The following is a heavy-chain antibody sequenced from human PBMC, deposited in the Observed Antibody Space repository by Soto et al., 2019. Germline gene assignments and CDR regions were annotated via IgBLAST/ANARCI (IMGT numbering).Heavy chain of an antibody. CDR2: ISSSGSYI. D-gene: IGHD3-10*01. V-gene: IGHV3-21*01. CDR1: GFTFSSHS. Sequence: GGSLRLSCAASGFTFSSHSMNWVRQAPGKGLEWVSSISSSGSYIYYADSLKGRFAISRDNAKNSLYLQMNSLRAEDTAVYYCASIPGGPPLRYFDYWGQGALVTVSS. CDR3: ASIPGGPPLRYFDY. J-gene: IGHJ4*02.